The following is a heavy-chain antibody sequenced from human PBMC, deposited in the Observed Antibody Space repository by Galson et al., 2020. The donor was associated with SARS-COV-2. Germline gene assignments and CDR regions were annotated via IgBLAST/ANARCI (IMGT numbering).Heavy chain of an antibody. D-gene: IGHD3-10*01. CDR3: ARVNHYYGSGSYDRGDPVFDY. CDR2: IYYSGST. V-gene: IGHV4-30-4*07. J-gene: IGHJ4*02. CDR1: GGSISSGGYS. Sequence: SETLSLTCAVSGGSISSGGYSWSWIRQPPGKGLEWIGYIYYSGSTYYNPSLKSRVTISVDTSKNQFSLKLSSVTAADTAVYYCARVNHYYGSGSYDRGDPVFDYWGQGTLVTGSS.